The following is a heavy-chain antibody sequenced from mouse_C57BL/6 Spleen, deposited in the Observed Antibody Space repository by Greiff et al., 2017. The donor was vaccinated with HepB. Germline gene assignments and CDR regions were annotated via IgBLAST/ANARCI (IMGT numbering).Heavy chain of an antibody. CDR2: INPNNGGT. CDR3: ARVYGSSRYVDV. CDR1: GYTFTDYN. J-gene: IGHJ1*03. V-gene: IGHV1-22*01. Sequence: EVQLQQSGPELVKPGASVKMSCKASGYTFTDYNMHWVKQSHGKSLEWIGYINPNNGGTSYNQKFKGKATLTVNKSSSTAYMDLRSLTSEDSAVYYCARVYGSSRYVDVWGTGTTVTVSS. D-gene: IGHD1-1*01.